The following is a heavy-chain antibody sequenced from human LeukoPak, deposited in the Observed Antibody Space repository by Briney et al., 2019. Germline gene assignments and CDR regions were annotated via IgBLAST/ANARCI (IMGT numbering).Heavy chain of an antibody. V-gene: IGHV3-30*18. CDR2: ISDDGSKK. D-gene: IGHD6-13*01. CDR3: AKVLYASSWFNLDS. J-gene: IGHJ4*02. CDR1: GFIFSNYV. Sequence: GGSLRLSCEASGFIFSNYVIHWVRQAPGKGLDWVAVISDDGSKKYYADSVKGRFTISRDNSKDTLYLQMNGLRAEDTAVYYCAKVLYASSWFNLDSWDQGALVTVSS.